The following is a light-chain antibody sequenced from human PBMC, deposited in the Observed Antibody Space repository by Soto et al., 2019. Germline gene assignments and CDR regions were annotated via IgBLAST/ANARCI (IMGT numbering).Light chain of an antibody. J-gene: IGKJ1*01. CDR1: QSIGIY. Sequence: EILLPQSPATLSLSPGERATLSCRASQSIGIYLAWYRQKPGQAPRLLIYGASNRDTGIPARFSGRWSGTDFTLTISSLQSEDVPVDSCQQYNNWPPTFGQGTKVDIK. CDR2: GAS. V-gene: IGKV3-11*01. CDR3: QQYNNWPPT.